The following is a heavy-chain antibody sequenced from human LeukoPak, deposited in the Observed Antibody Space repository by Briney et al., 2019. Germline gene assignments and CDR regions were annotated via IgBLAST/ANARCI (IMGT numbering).Heavy chain of an antibody. CDR3: AREGGGYCSSTSCYGRSGGYDY. D-gene: IGHD2-2*01. V-gene: IGHV3-30*03. CDR1: GFTFSSYG. CDR2: ISYDGSNK. Sequence: GGSLRLSCAASGFTFSSYGMHWVRQAPGKGLEWVAVISYDGSNKYYADSVKGRFTISRDNSKNTLYLQMSSLRSEDTAVYYCAREGGGYCSSTSCYGRSGGYDYWGQGTLVTVSS. J-gene: IGHJ4*02.